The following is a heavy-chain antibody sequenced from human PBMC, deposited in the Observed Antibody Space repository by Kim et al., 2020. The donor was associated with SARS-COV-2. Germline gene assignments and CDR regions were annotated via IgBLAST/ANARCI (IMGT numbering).Heavy chain of an antibody. J-gene: IGHJ5*02. CDR3: ARDQVVWELAAAGGKGWFDP. D-gene: IGHD6-13*01. CDR1: GYSISSGYY. V-gene: IGHV4-38-2*02. Sequence: SETLSLTCTVSGYSISSGYYWGWIRQPPGKGLEWIGSIYHSGNTYYNPSLKSRVTISVYTSKNQFSLKLSSVTAADTAVYYCARDQVVWELAAAGGKGWFDPWGQGTLVTVSS. CDR2: IYHSGNT.